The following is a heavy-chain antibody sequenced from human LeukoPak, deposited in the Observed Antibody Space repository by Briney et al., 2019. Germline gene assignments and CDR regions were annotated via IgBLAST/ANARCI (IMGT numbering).Heavy chain of an antibody. CDR1: GFTFSSYA. V-gene: IGHV3-30-3*01. CDR2: ISYDGSNK. CDR3: ANSGYGSGSYPYYFDY. D-gene: IGHD3-10*01. J-gene: IGHJ4*02. Sequence: GGSLRLSCAASGFTFSSYAMHWVRQAPGKGLEWVAVISYDGSNKYYAASVKGRFTISRDNSKNTLYLQMNSLRAEDTAVYYCANSGYGSGSYPYYFDYWGQGTLVTVSS.